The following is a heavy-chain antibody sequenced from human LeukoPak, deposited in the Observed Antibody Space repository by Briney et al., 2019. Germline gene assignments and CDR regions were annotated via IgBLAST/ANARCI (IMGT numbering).Heavy chain of an antibody. CDR3: AAEYGDYQFFDY. Sequence: SETLSLTCTVPGGSISSYYWSWIRQPAGKGLEWVGHIYTSGSTNYNPSLKSRVNMSVDTSKNQFSLKLSSVTAADTAVYYCAAEYGDYQFFDYWGQGTPVTVSS. V-gene: IGHV4-4*07. CDR2: IYTSGST. D-gene: IGHD4-17*01. J-gene: IGHJ4*02. CDR1: GGSISSYY.